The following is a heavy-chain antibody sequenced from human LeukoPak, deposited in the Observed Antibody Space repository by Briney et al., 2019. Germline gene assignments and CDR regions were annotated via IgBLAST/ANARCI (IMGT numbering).Heavy chain of an antibody. CDR2: ISYSGGT. Sequence: PSETLSLTCTVSGDSISAYYWTWIRQPPGKGLEWIGYISYSGGTNYNASLKSRVTISLDTFKNQFSLKLTSVTAADTAMYYCAREYNWFGPWGQGTLVTVSS. V-gene: IGHV4-59*01. CDR1: GDSISAYY. J-gene: IGHJ5*02. CDR3: AREYNWFGP.